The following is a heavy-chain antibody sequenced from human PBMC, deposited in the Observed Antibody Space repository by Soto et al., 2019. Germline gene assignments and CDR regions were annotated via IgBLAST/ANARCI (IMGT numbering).Heavy chain of an antibody. CDR2: IRGFSPYT. CDR1: GFTFRTCT. J-gene: IGHJ6*02. D-gene: IGHD2-15*01. V-gene: IGHV3-21*01. CDR3: ARDRGYDAHDYYYNAMDV. Sequence: PGGSLRLSCVASGFTFRTCTMNWVRQAPGKGLEWVSGIRGFSPYTFYAESVKGRFTISRDNAKNSPYLQMNSLGVEDTAVYYCARDRGYDAHDYYYNAMDVWGQGTTVTVSS.